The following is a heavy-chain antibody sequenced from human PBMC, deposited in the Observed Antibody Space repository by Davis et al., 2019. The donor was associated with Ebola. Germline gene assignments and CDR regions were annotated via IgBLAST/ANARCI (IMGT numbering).Heavy chain of an antibody. J-gene: IGHJ4*02. V-gene: IGHV1-2*06. CDR3: ASGTTVTTGFDN. CDR2: INPNSGGT. Sequence: ASVKVSCKASGYTFTGYYMHWVRQAPGQGLEWMGRINPNSGGTNYAQKFQGRVTMTRDTSISTAYMELSSLRSDDTAVYYCASGTTVTTGFDNWGQGTLGTVSS. CDR1: GYTFTGYY. D-gene: IGHD4-17*01.